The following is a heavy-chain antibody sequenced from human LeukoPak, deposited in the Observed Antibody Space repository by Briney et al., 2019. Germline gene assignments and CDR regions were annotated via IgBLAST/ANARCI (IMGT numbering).Heavy chain of an antibody. CDR3: ARGPPRGKYYYMDV. CDR2: IGTASDT. J-gene: IGHJ6*03. D-gene: IGHD1-1*01. V-gene: IGHV3-13*01. Sequence: PGGSLRLSCAASGFTFSSFDMHWVRHPTGQGLEWVSTIGTASDTYYPGSVEGRFTISRDNAKNSLYLQMNSLTAGDTAVYYCARGPPRGKYYYMDVWGKGTTVTVSS. CDR1: GFTFSSFD.